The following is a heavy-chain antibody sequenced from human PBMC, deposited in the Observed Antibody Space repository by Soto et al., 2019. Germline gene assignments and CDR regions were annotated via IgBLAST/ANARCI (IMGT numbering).Heavy chain of an antibody. CDR1: GYTFTSYD. CDR3: ARGHDYGDYIYSYYMDV. V-gene: IGHV1-8*01. D-gene: IGHD4-17*01. J-gene: IGHJ6*03. CDR2: MNPNSGNT. Sequence: QVQLVQSGAEVKKPGASVKVSCKASGYTFTSYDINWVRQATGQGLESMGWMNPNSGNTGYAQKFQCRVTMTRNTSISTAYMELSSLRSEDTAVYYCARGHDYGDYIYSYYMDVWGKGTTVTVSS.